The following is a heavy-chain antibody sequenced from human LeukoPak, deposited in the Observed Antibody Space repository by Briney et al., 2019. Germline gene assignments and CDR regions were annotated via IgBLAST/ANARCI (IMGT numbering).Heavy chain of an antibody. CDR1: GFSLSTRTVA. Sequence: SGPTLVNPTQTLTLTCTFSGFSLSTRTVAVGWIRQPPGKPLEWLALIYWDDDKRYSPSLKSRLAITKDTSNSQVVLTMTNMDPVDTATYFCARGPVFDYWGQGTLVTVSS. CDR3: ARGPVFDY. J-gene: IGHJ4*02. V-gene: IGHV2-5*02. D-gene: IGHD1-14*01. CDR2: IYWDDDK.